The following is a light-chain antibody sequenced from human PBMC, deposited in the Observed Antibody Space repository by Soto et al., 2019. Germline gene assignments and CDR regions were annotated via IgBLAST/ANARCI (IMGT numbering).Light chain of an antibody. V-gene: IGKV3-11*01. Sequence: EIVMTQSPAPLSVSPGESATLPWSASQSVSSNLAWYQRKPGQAPRLLIYGVSNRAAGIPPTVSGLVSVTDFSLSLTSLDPEDFALYYSQKRSNWPPISFAQGPEWIL. CDR2: GVS. CDR3: QKRSNWPPIS. J-gene: IGKJ5*01. CDR1: QSVSSN.